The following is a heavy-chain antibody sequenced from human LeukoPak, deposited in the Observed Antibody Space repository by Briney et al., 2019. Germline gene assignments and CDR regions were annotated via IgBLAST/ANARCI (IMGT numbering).Heavy chain of an antibody. Sequence: ASVKVSCKASGYTFTSYGISWVRQAPGQGLEWMGIINPSGGSTSYAQKFQGRVTMTRDTSTSTVYMELSSLRSEDTAVYCCAREPPAMGFDPWGQGTLVTVSS. V-gene: IGHV1-46*01. CDR2: INPSGGST. CDR3: AREPPAMGFDP. D-gene: IGHD5-18*01. J-gene: IGHJ5*02. CDR1: GYTFTSYG.